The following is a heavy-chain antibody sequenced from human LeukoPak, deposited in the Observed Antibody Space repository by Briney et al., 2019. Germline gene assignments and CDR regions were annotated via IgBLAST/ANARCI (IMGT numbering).Heavy chain of an antibody. CDR2: IYWDDDK. CDR3: AHHSDSLLYFDY. J-gene: IGHJ4*02. CDR1: GFSLSTSGVG. Sequence: ESGPTLVKLTQTLTLTCTFSGFSLSTSGVGVGWIRQPPGKALEWLALIYWDDDKRYSPSLKSRLTITKDTSKNQVVLTMTNMDPVDTATYYCAHHSDSLLYFDYWGQGTLVTVSS. V-gene: IGHV2-5*02. D-gene: IGHD3-22*01.